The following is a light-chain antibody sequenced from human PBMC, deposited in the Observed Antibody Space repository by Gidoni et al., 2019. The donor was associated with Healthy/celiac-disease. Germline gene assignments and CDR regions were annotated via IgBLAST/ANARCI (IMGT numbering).Light chain of an antibody. CDR2: DAS. V-gene: IGKV3-11*01. Sequence: PLALSPGERATRACRASQGVSSDLAWYHQKPGQAPRLLIYDASNRATVIPARFSGSGSGTDVTLTISSLEPEDFAVYYCQQRSNWPLTFGGGTKVEIK. J-gene: IGKJ4*01. CDR1: QGVSSD. CDR3: QQRSNWPLT.